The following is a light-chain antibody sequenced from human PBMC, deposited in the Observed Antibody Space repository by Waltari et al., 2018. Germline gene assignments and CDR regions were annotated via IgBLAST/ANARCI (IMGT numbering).Light chain of an antibody. V-gene: IGKV3-20*01. CDR3: QQYASSVLYT. Sequence: IVLTQSPGTLSLSPGDIASLSCKASQSLGKNYLAWYQHKPGQAPRLLIYGASSRAPGIPDRFSGSGSGTDFTLTISRLEPEDFAVYYCQQYASSVLYTFGQGTKLEIK. CDR2: GAS. J-gene: IGKJ2*01. CDR1: QSLGKNY.